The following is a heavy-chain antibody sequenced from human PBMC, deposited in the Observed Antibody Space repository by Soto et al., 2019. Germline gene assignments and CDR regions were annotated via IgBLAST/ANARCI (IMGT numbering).Heavy chain of an antibody. V-gene: IGHV4-59*08. Sequence: QVQLQESGPGLVKPSETLSLSCNVSGGSISGHYWSWVRQTPGKGLEWIGYIYYSGSTNYNPSRKSRVTISVDTSKNHFSLRLTSVTAADTAVYYCARGPYYDLIWNYYYMDVWGKGTTVTVSS. CDR3: ARGPYYDLIWNYYYMDV. CDR2: IYYSGST. CDR1: GGSISGHY. D-gene: IGHD3-16*01. J-gene: IGHJ6*03.